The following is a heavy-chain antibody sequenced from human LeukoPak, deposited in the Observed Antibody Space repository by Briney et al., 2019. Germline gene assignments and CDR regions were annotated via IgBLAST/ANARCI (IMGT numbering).Heavy chain of an antibody. J-gene: IGHJ4*02. D-gene: IGHD5-18*01. CDR1: GFSISSGHN. V-gene: IGHV4-38-2*02. CDR3: GRIFIRNGYSSYFDG. CDR2: DYQSGNT. Sequence: AATLYLTCTVSGFSISSGHNKGLVRPPPGAGLEMSGSDYQSGNTYYTPCLKGRVTTSGDMSKNPASLGLRPVTSEDTAVYFCGRIFIRNGYSSYFDGWGQGTLVTVSS.